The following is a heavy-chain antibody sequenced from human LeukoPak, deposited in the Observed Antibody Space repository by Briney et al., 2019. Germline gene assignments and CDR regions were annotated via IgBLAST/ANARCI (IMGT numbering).Heavy chain of an antibody. CDR2: IKDDGSDT. CDR1: GFTFSNSW. V-gene: IGHV3-7*01. CDR3: ARHLSRGQNFDY. J-gene: IGHJ4*02. Sequence: GGSLRLSCAVSGFTFSNSWMSWFRQAPGQRLEWVASIKDDGSDTYYLESVKGRFTISRDNAKTSLFLQMDGLRADDTAVFFCARHLSRGQNFDYWGQGTLVTVSS.